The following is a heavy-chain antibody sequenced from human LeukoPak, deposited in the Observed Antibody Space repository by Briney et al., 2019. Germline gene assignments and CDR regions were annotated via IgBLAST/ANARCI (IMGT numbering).Heavy chain of an antibody. Sequence: GGSLRLSCEASGFTFSSQAMSWVRQAPGKGLDWVSAISGSGVSTYYADSVKGRFTISRDNSKNTVYLQMNSLRAEDTAVYYCAKGPITGNDYWGQGALVTVPS. J-gene: IGHJ4*02. CDR3: AKGPITGNDY. V-gene: IGHV3-23*01. D-gene: IGHD1-20*01. CDR2: ISGSGVST. CDR1: GFTFSSQA.